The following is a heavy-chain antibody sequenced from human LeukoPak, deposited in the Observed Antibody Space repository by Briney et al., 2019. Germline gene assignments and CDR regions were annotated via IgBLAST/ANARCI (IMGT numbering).Heavy chain of an antibody. CDR3: ARDPHYDFWSGYYSLDAFDI. Sequence: GGSLRLSCAASGFTFSSYSMNWVRQAPGKGLEWVSSISSSSSYIYYADSVKGRFTISRDNAKNSLYLQMNSLGAEDTAVYYCARDPHYDFWSGYYSLDAFDIWGQGTMVTVSS. V-gene: IGHV3-21*01. CDR1: GFTFSSYS. D-gene: IGHD3-3*01. J-gene: IGHJ3*02. CDR2: ISSSSSYI.